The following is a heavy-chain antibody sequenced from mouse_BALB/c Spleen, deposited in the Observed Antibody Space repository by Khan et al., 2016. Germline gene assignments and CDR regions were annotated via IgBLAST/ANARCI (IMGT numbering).Heavy chain of an antibody. J-gene: IGHJ3*01. V-gene: IGHV1-87*01. Sequence: QVQLQQSGAELARPGASVKLSCKASGYTFTNYWMQWVKQRPGQGLEWIGAIYPGDGDTRYTQQFKGKATLTADKSSSTAYKKLSSLAYEDTAVYYCARSGGTAAPFAYWGQGTLVTVSA. CDR2: IYPGDGDT. D-gene: IGHD1-2*01. CDR1: GYTFTNYW. CDR3: ARSGGTAAPFAY.